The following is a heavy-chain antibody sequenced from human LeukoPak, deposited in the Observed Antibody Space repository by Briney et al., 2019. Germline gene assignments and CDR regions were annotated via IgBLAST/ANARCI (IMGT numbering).Heavy chain of an antibody. V-gene: IGHV3-30*18. Sequence: GRSLRLSCAASGFTFSSYGMHWVRQAPGKGLEWVAVISYDGRNKYYADSVKGRFTISRDDSKNTLYLQMNGLRVEDTAVYYCAKGWVATVDYFDHWGQGTLVTVSS. CDR3: AKGWVATVDYFDH. CDR1: GFTFSSYG. J-gene: IGHJ4*02. CDR2: ISYDGRNK. D-gene: IGHD5-12*01.